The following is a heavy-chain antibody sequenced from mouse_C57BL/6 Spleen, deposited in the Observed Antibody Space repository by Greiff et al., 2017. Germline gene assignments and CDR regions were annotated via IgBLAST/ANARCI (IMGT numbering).Heavy chain of an antibody. J-gene: IGHJ2*01. CDR1: GFTFSNYW. Sequence: EVKLMESGGGLVQPGGSMKFSCVASGFTFSNYWMNWVRQSPEQGLEWVAQIRLKTDNYETHYAESVKGRFTISRDDSKSDVYLQINNLRAENTGIDYSAAYYSNNDYFDYWGQGTTLTVSS. V-gene: IGHV6-3*01. CDR2: IRLKTDNYET. D-gene: IGHD2-5*01. CDR3: AAYYSNNDYFDY.